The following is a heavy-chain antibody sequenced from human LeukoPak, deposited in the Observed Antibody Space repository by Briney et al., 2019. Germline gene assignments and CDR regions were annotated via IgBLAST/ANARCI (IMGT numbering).Heavy chain of an antibody. J-gene: IGHJ3*02. V-gene: IGHV4-34*01. CDR2: INHSGST. CDR3: ARVSSGWSDAFDI. CDR1: GGSFSGYY. Sequence: SETLSLTCAVYGGSFSGYYWSWIRQPPGKGLEWIGEINHSGSTNYNPSLKSRVTISVDTTKNQFSLKLSSVTAADTAVYYCARVSSGWSDAFDIWGQGTMVTVSS. D-gene: IGHD6-19*01.